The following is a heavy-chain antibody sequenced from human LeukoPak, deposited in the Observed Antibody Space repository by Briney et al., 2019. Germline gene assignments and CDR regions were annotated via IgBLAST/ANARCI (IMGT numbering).Heavy chain of an antibody. Sequence: TPETLSLTCAVSGGSISSGGYSWSWIRQPPGKGLEWIGYIYHSGSTYYNPSLKSRVTISVDRSKNQFSLKLSSVTAADTAVYYCASRYCSGGSCYWFDPWGQGTLVTVSS. J-gene: IGHJ5*02. V-gene: IGHV4-30-2*01. D-gene: IGHD2-15*01. CDR1: GGSISSGGYS. CDR3: ASRYCSGGSCYWFDP. CDR2: IYHSGST.